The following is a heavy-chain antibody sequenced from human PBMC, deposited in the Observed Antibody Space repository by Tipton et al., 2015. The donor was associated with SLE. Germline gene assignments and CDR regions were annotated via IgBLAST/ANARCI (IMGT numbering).Heavy chain of an antibody. CDR3: ARGEGIAAARGYFQH. Sequence: LRLSCAVYGGSFSGYYWSWIRQPPGKGLEWIGGINHSGSTNYNPSLKSRVTISVDTSKNQFSLKLSSVTAADTAVYYCARGEGIAAARGYFQHWGQGTLVTVSS. V-gene: IGHV4-34*01. CDR2: INHSGST. D-gene: IGHD6-13*01. CDR1: GGSFSGYY. J-gene: IGHJ1*01.